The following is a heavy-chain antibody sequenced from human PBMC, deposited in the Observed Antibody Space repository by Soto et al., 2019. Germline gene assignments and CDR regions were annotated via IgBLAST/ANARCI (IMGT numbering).Heavy chain of an antibody. CDR1: GYTFTNYG. J-gene: IGHJ4*02. Sequence: ASVQVSCKASGYTFTNYGISWVRQAPGEGLEWVGWINTSNDNKLYAQKLQGRLTLTTDTSTSTAYMDLTTLRSDDTAVYFCARDPGAASFDFWAQGTLVTVS. D-gene: IGHD2-15*01. V-gene: IGHV1-18*01. CDR3: ARDPGAASFDF. CDR2: INTSNDNK.